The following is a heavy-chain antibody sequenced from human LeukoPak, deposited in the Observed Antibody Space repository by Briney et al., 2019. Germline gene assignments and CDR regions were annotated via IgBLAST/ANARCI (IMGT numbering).Heavy chain of an antibody. D-gene: IGHD6-19*01. Sequence: ASVKVSCKASGYTFTSYGISWVRQAPGQGLEWMGWISAYNGNTNYAQKLQGRVTMATDTSTSTAYMELRSLRSDDTAVYYCASGVAVAGTRAFDIWGQGTMVTVSS. J-gene: IGHJ3*02. CDR3: ASGVAVAGTRAFDI. CDR1: GYTFTSYG. CDR2: ISAYNGNT. V-gene: IGHV1-18*04.